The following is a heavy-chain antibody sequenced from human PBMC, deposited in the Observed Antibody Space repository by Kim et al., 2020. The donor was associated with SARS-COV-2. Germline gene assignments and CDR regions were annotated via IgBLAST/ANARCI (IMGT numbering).Heavy chain of an antibody. CDR1: GFTFSDYN. V-gene: IGHV3-21*04. CDR3: AKVGAGKQYGSGCYDH. CDR2: ISSTSTYI. D-gene: IGHD3-10*01. J-gene: IGHJ4*02. Sequence: GGSLRLSCAGSGFTFSDYNMNWIRQAPGKGLEWVSAISSTSTYIKYADSVKGRFIISRDNAENSVFLQMNSLRGEDTAVYFCAKVGAGKQYGSGCYDHWGQGSLVTVSS.